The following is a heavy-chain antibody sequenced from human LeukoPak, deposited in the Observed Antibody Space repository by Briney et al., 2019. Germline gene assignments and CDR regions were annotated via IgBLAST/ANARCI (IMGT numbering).Heavy chain of an antibody. D-gene: IGHD5-24*01. CDR3: ARDGWNGYNK. CDR1: GYTFTSYY. CDR2: IKPSGGSI. Sequence: ASVKVSCKASGYTFTSYYIHWVRQAPGLGLQWMGMIKPSGGSIRYEQNFQGRVTMTRDTSTSTVYMELSSLTSEDTAVYYCARDGWNGYNKWGQGTLVTVSS. V-gene: IGHV1-46*01. J-gene: IGHJ4*02.